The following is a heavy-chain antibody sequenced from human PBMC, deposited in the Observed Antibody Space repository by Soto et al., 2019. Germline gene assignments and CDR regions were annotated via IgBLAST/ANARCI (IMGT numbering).Heavy chain of an antibody. D-gene: IGHD3-10*01. CDR2: INAGNGNT. CDR3: ARASQTSWSYYY. CDR1: GYTFTSYA. Sequence: ASVKVSCKASGYTFTSYAMHWVRQAPGQRLEWMGWINAGNGNTKYSQKFQGRVTITRDTSASTAYMELSSLRSEDTAVYYCARASQTSWSYYYWGQGTLVTVSS. V-gene: IGHV1-3*01. J-gene: IGHJ4*02.